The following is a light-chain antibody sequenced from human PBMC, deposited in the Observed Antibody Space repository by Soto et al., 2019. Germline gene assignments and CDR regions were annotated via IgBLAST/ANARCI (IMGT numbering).Light chain of an antibody. Sequence: QSALTQPASVSGSPGQSVTISCTGTSSDVGAYNYVSWYQLHPGKAPKLLISEVSNRPSGVSSRFSGSKSGNTASLTISGLQAEDEADYYCMIWHNSAYVFGAGTKVT. CDR3: MIWHNSAYV. J-gene: IGLJ1*01. CDR1: SSDVGAYNY. CDR2: EVS. V-gene: IGLV2-14*01.